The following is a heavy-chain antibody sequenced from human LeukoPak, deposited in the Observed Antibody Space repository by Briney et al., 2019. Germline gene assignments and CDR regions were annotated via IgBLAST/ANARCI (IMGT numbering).Heavy chain of an antibody. CDR2: ISAYNGNT. CDR1: GYTFTSYG. V-gene: IGHV1-18*01. Sequence: ASVKVSCKASGYTFTSYGISWVRQAPGQGLEWMGWISAYNGNTNYAQKLQGRVTMTTDTSTSTAYMELRSLRSEDTAVYYCATAYSGYDFQGYWGQGTLVTVSS. D-gene: IGHD5-12*01. J-gene: IGHJ4*02. CDR3: ATAYSGYDFQGY.